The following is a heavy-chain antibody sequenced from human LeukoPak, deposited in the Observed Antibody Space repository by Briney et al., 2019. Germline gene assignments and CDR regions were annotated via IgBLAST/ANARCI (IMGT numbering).Heavy chain of an antibody. Sequence: SETLSLTCTVSGGSISSSSYYWGWIRQPPGKGLEWIGSIYYSGSTYYNPSLKSRVTISVDTSKNQFSLKLSSVTAADTAVYYCARIADYYGSGSYYGLDAFDIWGQGTMVTVSS. CDR2: IYYSGST. CDR1: GGSISSSSYY. D-gene: IGHD3-10*01. CDR3: ARIADYYGSGSYYGLDAFDI. V-gene: IGHV4-39*07. J-gene: IGHJ3*02.